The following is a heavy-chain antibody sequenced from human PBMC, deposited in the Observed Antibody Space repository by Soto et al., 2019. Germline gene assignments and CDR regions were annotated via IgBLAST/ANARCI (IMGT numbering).Heavy chain of an antibody. Sequence: PGGSLRLSCAAPGFTFSSYAMTWVRQAPGKGLEWVSAISGSGGSTYYADSVKGQFTISRDNSKNTLYLQMNSLRAEDTAVYYCAKGLYSGSYFDYWGQGTLVTVSS. CDR1: GFTFSSYA. J-gene: IGHJ4*02. V-gene: IGHV3-23*01. D-gene: IGHD1-26*01. CDR2: ISGSGGST. CDR3: AKGLYSGSYFDY.